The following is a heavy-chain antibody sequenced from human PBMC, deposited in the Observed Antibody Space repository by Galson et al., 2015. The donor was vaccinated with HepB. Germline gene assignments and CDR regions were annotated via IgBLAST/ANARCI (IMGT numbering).Heavy chain of an antibody. D-gene: IGHD5-12*01. J-gene: IGHJ6*02. Sequence: SVKVSCKASGYTFTSYGISWVRQAPGQGLEWMGWTSAYNGNTNYAKKLQGRVTMTTDTSTSTAYMELRSLRSDDTAVYYCAREGIVAAIPLYYYGMDVWGQGTTVTVSS. CDR1: GYTFTSYG. CDR3: AREGIVAAIPLYYYGMDV. CDR2: TSAYNGNT. V-gene: IGHV1-18*01.